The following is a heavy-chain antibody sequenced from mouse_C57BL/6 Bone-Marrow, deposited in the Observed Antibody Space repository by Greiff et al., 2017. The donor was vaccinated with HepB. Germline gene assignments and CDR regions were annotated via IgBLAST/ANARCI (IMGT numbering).Heavy chain of an antibody. CDR2: IYPGGGYT. Sequence: QVQLKQSGAELVRPGTSVKMSCKASGYTFTNYWIGWAKQRPGHGLEWIGDIYPGGGYTNYNEKFKGKATLTADKSSSTAYMQFSSLTSEDSAIYYCARRRRPYYYAMDYWGQGTSVTVSS. V-gene: IGHV1-63*01. CDR1: GYTFTNYW. J-gene: IGHJ4*01. CDR3: ARRRRPYYYAMDY.